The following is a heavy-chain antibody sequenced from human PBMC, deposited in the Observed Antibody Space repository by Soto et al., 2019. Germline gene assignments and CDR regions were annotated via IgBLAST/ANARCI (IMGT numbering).Heavy chain of an antibody. Sequence: GGSLRLSCAASGFTFSSYAMSWVRQAPGKGLEWVSAISGSGGSTYYADSVEGRFTISRDNSKNTLYLQMNSLGAEDTAVYYCAKDEGDYASSGYAPNWFDPWGQGTLVTVSS. CDR2: ISGSGGST. CDR3: AKDEGDYASSGYAPNWFDP. V-gene: IGHV3-23*01. CDR1: GFTFSSYA. D-gene: IGHD3-22*01. J-gene: IGHJ5*02.